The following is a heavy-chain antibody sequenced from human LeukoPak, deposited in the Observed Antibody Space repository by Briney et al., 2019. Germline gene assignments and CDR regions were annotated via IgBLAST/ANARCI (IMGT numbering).Heavy chain of an antibody. Sequence: GASVKVSCKASGYTFTSYDINWVRQGTGQGLEWMEWMNPNSGNTGYAQKFQGRVTMTRNTSISTAYMELSSLRSEDTAVYYCARGGYCSSTSCYFPSYYYYGMDVWGQGTTVTVSS. D-gene: IGHD2-2*01. CDR1: GYTFTSYD. CDR2: MNPNSGNT. J-gene: IGHJ6*02. V-gene: IGHV1-8*01. CDR3: ARGGYCSSTSCYFPSYYYYGMDV.